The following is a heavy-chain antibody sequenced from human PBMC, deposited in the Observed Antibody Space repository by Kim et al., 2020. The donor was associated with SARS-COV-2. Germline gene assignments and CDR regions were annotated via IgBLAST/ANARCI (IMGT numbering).Heavy chain of an antibody. J-gene: IGHJ5*02. V-gene: IGHV1-18*01. Sequence: YAQKLQGRVTMTTDTSTSTAYMELRSLRSDDTAVYYCARCTLAASHWFDPWGQGTLVTVSS. CDR3: ARCTLAASHWFDP. D-gene: IGHD2-8*01.